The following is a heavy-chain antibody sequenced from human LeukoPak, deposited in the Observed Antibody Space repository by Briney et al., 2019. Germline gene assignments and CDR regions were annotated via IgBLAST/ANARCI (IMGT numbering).Heavy chain of an antibody. V-gene: IGHV1-24*01. Sequence: ASVKVSCKVSGYTLTELSMHWVRQAPGKGLEWMGGFDPEDGETIYAQKLQGRVTMTEDTSTDTAYMELSSLRSEDTAVYYCATCVRLSSTSCYPSFWGQGTLVTVSS. D-gene: IGHD2-2*01. J-gene: IGHJ4*02. CDR2: FDPEDGET. CDR1: GYTLTELS. CDR3: ATCVRLSSTSCYPSF.